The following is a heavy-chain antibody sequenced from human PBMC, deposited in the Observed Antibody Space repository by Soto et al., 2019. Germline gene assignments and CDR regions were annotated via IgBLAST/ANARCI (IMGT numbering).Heavy chain of an antibody. V-gene: IGHV3-30*18. CDR3: AKDTDFKTYYYDSSGYRGGAFDI. Sequence: QSGGSLRLSCAASGFTFSSYGMHWVRQAPGKGLEWVAVISYDGSNKYYADSVKGRFTISRDNSKNTLYLQMNSLRAEDTAVYYCAKDTDFKTYYYDSSGYRGGAFDIWGQGTMVTVSS. J-gene: IGHJ3*02. CDR2: ISYDGSNK. D-gene: IGHD3-22*01. CDR1: GFTFSSYG.